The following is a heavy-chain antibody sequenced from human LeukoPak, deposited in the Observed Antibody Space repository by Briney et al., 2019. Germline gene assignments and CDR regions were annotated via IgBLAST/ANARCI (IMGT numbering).Heavy chain of an antibody. J-gene: IGHJ4*02. CDR2: NMPSLGIA. Sequence: ASVKVSCKASGGTFSSYAISWVRQAPGQGLEWMGRNMPSLGIANYAQKFQGRVTITADKSTSTAYMELSSLRSEDTAVYYCARAIDWGYCSGGSCYGYWGQGTLVTVSS. V-gene: IGHV1-69*04. CDR1: GGTFSSYA. CDR3: ARAIDWGYCSGGSCYGY. D-gene: IGHD2-15*01.